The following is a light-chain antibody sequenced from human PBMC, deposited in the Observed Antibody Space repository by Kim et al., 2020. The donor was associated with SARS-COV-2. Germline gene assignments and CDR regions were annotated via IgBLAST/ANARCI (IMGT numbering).Light chain of an antibody. V-gene: IGKV3-11*01. Sequence: ESVLTQSPATLSLSPGERATLSCRASQSVSSYLAWYQQKPGQAPSLLMYDASKRDTGIPARFSGSGSGTDFTFTISSLEPEDFAVYYCQQRSNWPPTFGGGTKVDIK. CDR3: QQRSNWPPT. J-gene: IGKJ4*01. CDR2: DAS. CDR1: QSVSSY.